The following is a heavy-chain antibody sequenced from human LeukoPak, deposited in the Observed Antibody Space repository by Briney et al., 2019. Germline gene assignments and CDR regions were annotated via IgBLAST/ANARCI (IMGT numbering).Heavy chain of an antibody. CDR3: ARVAAAAGRDAFDI. CDR2: ISAYNGNT. J-gene: IGHJ3*02. CDR1: GYTFTSYG. D-gene: IGHD6-13*01. V-gene: IGHV1-18*01. Sequence: ASVKVSCKASGYTFTSYGISWVRQASGQGLEWMGWISAYNGNTNYAQKLQGRVTMTTDTSTSTAYMGLRSLRSDDTAVYYCARVAAAAGRDAFDIWGQGTMVTVSS.